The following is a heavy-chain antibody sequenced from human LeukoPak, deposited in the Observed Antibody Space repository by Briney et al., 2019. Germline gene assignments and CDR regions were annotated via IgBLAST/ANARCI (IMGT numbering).Heavy chain of an antibody. Sequence: PGGSLRLSCAASGFTFSSYSMNWVRQAPGKGLEWVSSISSSSSYIYYADSVKGRFTISRDNAKNSLYLQMNSLRAEDTAVYYCARTMRASYYYDSSGYYSFDYWGQGTLVTVSS. CDR2: ISSSSSYI. V-gene: IGHV3-21*01. CDR1: GFTFSSYS. D-gene: IGHD3-22*01. CDR3: ARTMRASYYYDSSGYYSFDY. J-gene: IGHJ4*02.